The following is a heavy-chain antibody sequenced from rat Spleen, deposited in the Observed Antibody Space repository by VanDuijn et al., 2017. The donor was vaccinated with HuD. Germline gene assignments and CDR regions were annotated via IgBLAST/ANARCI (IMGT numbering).Heavy chain of an antibody. CDR1: GFSLISNS. CDR3: ARGGLRFDY. CDR2: IWGDGST. J-gene: IGHJ2*01. Sequence: QVQLKESGPGLVQSSQTLSLTCTVSGFSLISNSLHWVRQPPGKGLEWMGGIWGDGSTKYNSALKSRLSISRDTSKSQVFLKMNSLQTEDTAMYFCARGGLRFDYWGQGVMVTVSS. D-gene: IGHD1-11*01. V-gene: IGHV2-1*01.